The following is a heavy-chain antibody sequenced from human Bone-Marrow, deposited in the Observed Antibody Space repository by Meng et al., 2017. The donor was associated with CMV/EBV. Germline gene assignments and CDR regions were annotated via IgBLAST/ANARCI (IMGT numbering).Heavy chain of an antibody. CDR1: GYTFTRYG. J-gene: IGHJ4*02. CDR2: ISAYNGKT. CDR3: ARDGGFWSGYYKTTFDY. V-gene: IGHV1-18*01. Sequence: ASVKVSCKASGYTFTRYGISWVRQAPGQGLEWMGWISAYNGKTNYAQKLHGRVTMTTDTSTSTAYMELRSLRSDDTAVYYCARDGGFWSGYYKTTFDYWGQGTLVTVS. D-gene: IGHD3-3*01.